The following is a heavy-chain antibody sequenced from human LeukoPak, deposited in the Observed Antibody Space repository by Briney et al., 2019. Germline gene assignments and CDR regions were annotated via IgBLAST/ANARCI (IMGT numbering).Heavy chain of an antibody. CDR3: ARDIYSSAWWGGGY. V-gene: IGHV3-21*01. J-gene: IGHJ4*02. Sequence: GGSLRLSCAASGFTFSSYSMNWVRQAPGKGLEWVSSISGSSSYIYYADSVKGRFTISRDNAKNSLYLQMNSLRAEDTAVYYCARDIYSSAWWGGGYWGQGTLVTVSS. D-gene: IGHD6-13*01. CDR2: ISGSSSYI. CDR1: GFTFSSYS.